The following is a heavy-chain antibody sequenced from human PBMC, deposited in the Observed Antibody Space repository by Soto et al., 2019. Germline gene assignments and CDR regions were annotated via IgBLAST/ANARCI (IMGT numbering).Heavy chain of an antibody. CDR1: GLIFSNYA. CDR2: LWYDGSNK. CDR3: AKTYGSGWDPIDY. J-gene: IGHJ4*02. V-gene: IGHV3-33*06. D-gene: IGHD6-25*01. Sequence: QVQLVESGGGVVQPGRSLRLSCAASGLIFSNYAMQWVRQAPGKGLEWVAILWYDGSNKDYADSVKGRFIISRDNSKNTLYLQMDSLRAEDTAVYYCAKTYGSGWDPIDYWGQGTLVTVSS.